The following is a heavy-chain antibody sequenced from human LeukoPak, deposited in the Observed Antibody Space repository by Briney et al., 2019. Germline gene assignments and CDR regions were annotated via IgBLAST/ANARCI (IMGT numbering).Heavy chain of an antibody. J-gene: IGHJ5*02. V-gene: IGHV4-34*01. D-gene: IGHD2-2*02. Sequence: SETLSLTRAVYGGSFSGYYWSWIRQPPGKGLEWIGEINHSGSTNYNPSLKSRVTISVGTSKNQFSLKLSSVTAADTAVYYCARWIVVVPAAISAQWFDPWGQGTLVTVSS. CDR2: INHSGST. CDR1: GGSFSGYY. CDR3: ARWIVVVPAAISAQWFDP.